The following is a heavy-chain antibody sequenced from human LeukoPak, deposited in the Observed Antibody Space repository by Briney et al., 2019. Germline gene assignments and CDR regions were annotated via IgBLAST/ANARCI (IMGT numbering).Heavy chain of an antibody. J-gene: IGHJ6*03. Sequence: ASVKVSCKASGGTFSSYAISWVRQAPGQGLEWMGGIIPIFGTANYAQKFQGRVTSTTDESTSTAYMELSSLRSEDTAVYYCARAGEGTYYDFWSGYLSPLYYYYMDVWGKGTTVTVSS. CDR1: GGTFSSYA. CDR2: IIPIFGTA. D-gene: IGHD3-3*01. CDR3: ARAGEGTYYDFWSGYLSPLYYYYMDV. V-gene: IGHV1-69*05.